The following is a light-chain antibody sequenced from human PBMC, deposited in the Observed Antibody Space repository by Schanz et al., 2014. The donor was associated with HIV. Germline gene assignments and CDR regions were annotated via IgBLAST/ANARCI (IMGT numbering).Light chain of an antibody. CDR1: SSNIGAGFD. V-gene: IGLV1-40*01. CDR3: AAWDDGLKGWV. Sequence: QSVLTQPPSLSGAPGQWVTVSCSGGSSNIGAGFDVHWYQQFPGTAPKLLIYATYNRPSGVPDRFSGSNSGTSASLAISGLQSEDEADYYCAAWDDGLKGWVFGGGTKLTVL. CDR2: ATY. J-gene: IGLJ3*02.